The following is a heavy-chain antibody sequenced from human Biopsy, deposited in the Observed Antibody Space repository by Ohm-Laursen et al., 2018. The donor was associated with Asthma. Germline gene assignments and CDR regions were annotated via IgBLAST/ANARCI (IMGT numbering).Heavy chain of an antibody. D-gene: IGHD3-3*02. CDR2: IKHDGTEK. V-gene: IGHV3-7*01. CDR1: GFTFGDYW. CDR3: ARTFHFWSPYHAEHYQL. Sequence: SLRLSCAASGFTFGDYWMSWVRQVPGEGLEWVANIKHDGTEKNHVDSLKGRFTTSRDNAKNSLYLQMNSLRAEDTAVYYCARTFHFWSPYHAEHYQLWGQGTLVTVPS. J-gene: IGHJ1*01.